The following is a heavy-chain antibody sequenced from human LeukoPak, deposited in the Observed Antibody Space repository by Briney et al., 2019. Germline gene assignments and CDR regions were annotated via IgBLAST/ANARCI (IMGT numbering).Heavy chain of an antibody. CDR3: ARDRYSDTSRVPFDH. CDR1: GFTFSTYW. CDR2: IKYDGREK. D-gene: IGHD3-22*01. Sequence: GASLRLSCAASGFTFSTYWMTWVRQAPGKGLEWVANIKYDGREKYYVDSVKGRFTISRDNARNSIFLQMNSLRVDDTAVRYCARDRYSDTSRVPFDHWGQGILVTVSS. J-gene: IGHJ4*02. V-gene: IGHV3-7*01.